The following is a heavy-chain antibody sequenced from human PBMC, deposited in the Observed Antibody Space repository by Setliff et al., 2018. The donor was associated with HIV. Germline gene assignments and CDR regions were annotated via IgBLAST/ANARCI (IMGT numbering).Heavy chain of an antibody. J-gene: IGHJ4*02. V-gene: IGHV5-51*01. CDR2: IYPGDSDV. CDR1: GYTFTNHW. CDR3: AREHRLCSGERCVLPDY. D-gene: IGHD2-15*01. Sequence: PGESLTISCQASGYTFTNHWIGWVRQMPGEGLEWMAIIYPGDSDVRYNPSFQGQVTVSVDKSINTAYLQWSSLKASDTATYYCAREHRLCSGERCVLPDYWGQGTLVTVS.